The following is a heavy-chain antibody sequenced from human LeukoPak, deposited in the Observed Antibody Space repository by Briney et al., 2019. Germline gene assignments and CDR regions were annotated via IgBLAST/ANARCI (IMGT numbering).Heavy chain of an antibody. CDR3: TTDLIAARPPFDY. CDR1: GFTFSNAW. D-gene: IGHD6-6*01. V-gene: IGHV3-15*01. CDR2: IKSKTDGGTT. Sequence: SGRSLRLSCAASGFTFSNAWMSWVRQAPGKGLEWVGRIKSKTDGGTTDYAAPVKGRFTISRDDSKNTLYLQMNSLKTEDTAVYYCTTDLIAARPPFDYWGQGTLVTVSS. J-gene: IGHJ4*02.